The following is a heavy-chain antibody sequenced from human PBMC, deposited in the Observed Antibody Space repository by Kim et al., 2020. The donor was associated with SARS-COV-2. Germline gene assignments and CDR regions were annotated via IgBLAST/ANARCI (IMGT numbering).Heavy chain of an antibody. V-gene: IGHV3-23*02. D-gene: IGHD2-15*01. CDR1: GFTFTGYA. Sequence: GGSLRLSCTTSGFTFTGYAMSWVRQAPGKGLEWVSGIDGSDGTTYYDYSMEGRSTSSHDYSKTPFFLKMSTLRADETAFYYCRNAACGGIWDYCGQG. CDR3: RNAACGGIWDY. CDR2: IDGSDGTT. J-gene: IGHJ4*02.